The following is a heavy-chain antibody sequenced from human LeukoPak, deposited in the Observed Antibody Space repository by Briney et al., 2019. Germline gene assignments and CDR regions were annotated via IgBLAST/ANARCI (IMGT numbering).Heavy chain of an antibody. CDR1: GFTFSSYS. D-gene: IGHD3-22*01. CDR2: ISSSSSYI. CDR3: ARFTGDDDSGYYDY. Sequence: GGSLRLSCAASGFTFSSYSMNWVRQAPGKGLEWVSSISSSSSYIYYADSVKGRFTISRDNAKNSLYLQMNSLRAEDTAVYYCARFTGDDDSGYYDYWGQGTLVTVSS. V-gene: IGHV3-21*01. J-gene: IGHJ4*02.